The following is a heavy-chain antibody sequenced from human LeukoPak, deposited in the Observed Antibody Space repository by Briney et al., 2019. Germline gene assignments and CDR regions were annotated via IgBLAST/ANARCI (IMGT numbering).Heavy chain of an antibody. CDR1: GGSISSGGYY. CDR3: ARVGTAMVTGLFIGY. V-gene: IGHV4-31*03. Sequence: SETLSLTCTVSGGSISSGGYYWSWIRQHPGKGLEWIGYIYYSGSTYYNPSLKSRVTISVDTSKNQFSLKLSSVTAADTAVYYCARVGTAMVTGLFIGYWGQGTLVTVSS. J-gene: IGHJ4*02. D-gene: IGHD5-18*01. CDR2: IYYSGST.